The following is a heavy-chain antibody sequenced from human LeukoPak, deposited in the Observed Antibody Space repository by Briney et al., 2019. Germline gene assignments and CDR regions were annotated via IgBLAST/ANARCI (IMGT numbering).Heavy chain of an antibody. J-gene: IGHJ4*02. V-gene: IGHV1-18*01. CDR3: ARWERYCSGGSCAKFDY. D-gene: IGHD2-15*01. CDR2: ISAYNGNT. CDR1: GYTFTSYA. Sequence: ASVKVSCKASGYTFTSYAMHWVRQAPGQGLEWMGWISAYNGNTNYAQKLQGRVTMTTDTSTSTAYMELRSLRSDDTAVYYCARWERYCSGGSCAKFDYWGQGTLVTVSS.